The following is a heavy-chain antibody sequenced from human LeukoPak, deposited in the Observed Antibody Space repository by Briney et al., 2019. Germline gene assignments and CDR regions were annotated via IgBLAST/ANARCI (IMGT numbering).Heavy chain of an antibody. D-gene: IGHD1-26*01. V-gene: IGHV3-30*18. CDR3: AKDLFSGGSYYYFDS. Sequence: GRSLRLSCAASGFTYSSYGMHWVRQAPGKGLEWVALISYDGSNKYYTDSVKGRFTISRDNSKNTLYLQMYSLRAEDTAVYYCAKDLFSGGSYYYFDSWGQGTLVTVSS. J-gene: IGHJ4*02. CDR2: ISYDGSNK. CDR1: GFTYSSYG.